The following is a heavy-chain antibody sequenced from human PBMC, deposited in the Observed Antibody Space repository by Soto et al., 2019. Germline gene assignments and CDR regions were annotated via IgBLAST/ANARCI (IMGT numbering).Heavy chain of an antibody. D-gene: IGHD3-22*01. CDR1: GGTFSSYA. V-gene: IGHV1-69*13. Sequence: ASVKVSCKASGGTFSSYAISWVRQAPGQGLEWMGGIIPIFGTANYAQKFQGRVTITADESTSTAYMELSSLRSEDTAVYYCARAPRTYYYDSSGSGPFDYWGQGTLVTVSS. CDR3: ARAPRTYYYDSSGSGPFDY. CDR2: IIPIFGTA. J-gene: IGHJ4*02.